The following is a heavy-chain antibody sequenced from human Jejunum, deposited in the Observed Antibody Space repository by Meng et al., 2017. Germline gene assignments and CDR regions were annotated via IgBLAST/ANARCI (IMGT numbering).Heavy chain of an antibody. D-gene: IGHD3-10*01. V-gene: IGHV3-48*03. J-gene: IGHJ3*01. CDR3: ARERGDLRAFDV. CDR1: GFIFSTFE. CDR2: ISNGGGRTT. Sequence: GESLKISCEVSGFIFSTFEMNWVRQAPGKGLEWVSYISNGGGRTTYYADSVKGRFTISRDNAKNSLFLQMSSLRAEDTATYYCARERGDLRAFDVWGQGTMVTVSS.